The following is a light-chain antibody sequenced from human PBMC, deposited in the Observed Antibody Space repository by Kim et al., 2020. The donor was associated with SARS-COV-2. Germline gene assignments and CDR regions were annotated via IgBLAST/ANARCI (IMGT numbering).Light chain of an antibody. Sequence: EIVLTQSPATLSLSPGERVTLSCRASQSVSSYLAWYQQKPGQAPRLLIYDVSNRATGIPARFSGSGSGTDFTLTISSLEPEDFAGYYCQQRSNWPRTFGQGTKVDIK. CDR3: QQRSNWPRT. J-gene: IGKJ1*01. CDR2: DVS. V-gene: IGKV3-11*01. CDR1: QSVSSY.